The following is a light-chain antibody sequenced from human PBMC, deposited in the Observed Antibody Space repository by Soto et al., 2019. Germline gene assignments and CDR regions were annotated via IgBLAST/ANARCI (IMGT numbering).Light chain of an antibody. Sequence: IQMTQSPSTPSASAGDRVTITCRASQSISSWLAWYQQKPGKAPRLLIYKASSLESGVPSRFSGSGSGTEFTLTISSLQPDDFATYYCQHYISAPWTFGQGTKVDIK. J-gene: IGKJ1*01. CDR3: QHYISAPWT. V-gene: IGKV1-5*03. CDR1: QSISSW. CDR2: KAS.